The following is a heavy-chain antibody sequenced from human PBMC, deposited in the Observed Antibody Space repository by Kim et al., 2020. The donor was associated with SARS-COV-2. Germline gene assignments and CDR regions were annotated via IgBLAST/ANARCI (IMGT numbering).Heavy chain of an antibody. J-gene: IGHJ5*02. D-gene: IGHD6-13*01. CDR1: GGTFSSYA. Sequence: SVKVSCKASGGTFSSYAISWVRQAPGQGLEWMGGIIPIFGTANYAQKFQGRVTITADESTSTAYMELSSLRSEDTAVYYCARDGIAAAGDLTWFDPWGQGTLVTVSS. V-gene: IGHV1-69*13. CDR3: ARDGIAAAGDLTWFDP. CDR2: IIPIFGTA.